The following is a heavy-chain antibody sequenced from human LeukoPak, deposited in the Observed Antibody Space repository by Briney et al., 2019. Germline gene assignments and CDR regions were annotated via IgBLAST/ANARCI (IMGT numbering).Heavy chain of an antibody. V-gene: IGHV4-4*07. CDR2: IYTSGST. CDR3: AGGSGYFDWLLNYYYYGMDV. D-gene: IGHD3-9*01. CDR1: GGSISSYY. J-gene: IGHJ6*02. Sequence: PSETLSLTCTVPGGSISSYYWSWIRQPAGKGLEWIGRIYTSGSTNYNPSLKSRVTMSVDTSKNQFSLKLSSVTAADTAVYYCAGGSGYFDWLLNYYYYGMDVWGQGTTVTVSS.